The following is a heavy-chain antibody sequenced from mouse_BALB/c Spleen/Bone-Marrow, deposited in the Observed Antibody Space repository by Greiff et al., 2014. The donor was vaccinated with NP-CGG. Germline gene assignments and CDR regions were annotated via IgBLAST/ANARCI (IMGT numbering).Heavy chain of an antibody. V-gene: IGHV2-5-1*01. CDR1: GFSLTNYG. CDR2: IWRGGTT. D-gene: IGHD1-1*01. CDR3: AKGHYGSSPFAY. Sequence: VKLEESGPSLVQPSQSLSITCTVSGFSLTNYGIYWVRQSPGKGLEWLGVIWRGGTTDYNAAFMSRLSITKDNSKSRVFFKMNSLQADDTAIYYCAKGHYGSSPFAYWGQGTLVTVSA. J-gene: IGHJ3*01.